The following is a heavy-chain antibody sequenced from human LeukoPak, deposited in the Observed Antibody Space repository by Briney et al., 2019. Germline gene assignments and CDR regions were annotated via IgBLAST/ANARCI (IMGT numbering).Heavy chain of an antibody. J-gene: IGHJ4*02. CDR1: GGSNSGYY. V-gene: IGHV4-59*01. D-gene: IGHD5/OR15-5a*01. CDR2: VYYSGST. Sequence: SETLSLTCTVPGGSNSGYYWSWIRQPPGKGLEWIGYVYYSGSTNYNPSLKSRVTISVDTSKNHFSLKLSSVTAADTAVYYCARGDSVYDSVDYWGQGTLVTVSS. CDR3: ARGDSVYDSVDY.